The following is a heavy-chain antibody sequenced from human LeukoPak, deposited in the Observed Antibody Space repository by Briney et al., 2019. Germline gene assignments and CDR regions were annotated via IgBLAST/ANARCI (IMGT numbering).Heavy chain of an antibody. D-gene: IGHD5-18*01. CDR3: AREVDTPRDAYNWFDP. CDR1: GYTLTELS. Sequence: ASVKVSCKVSGYTLTELSMHWVRQAPGKGLEWMGGFDPEDGETIYAQKFQGRVTMTEDTSTDTAYMELSSLRSEDTAVYYCAREVDTPRDAYNWFDPWGQGTLVTVSS. CDR2: FDPEDGET. J-gene: IGHJ5*02. V-gene: IGHV1-24*01.